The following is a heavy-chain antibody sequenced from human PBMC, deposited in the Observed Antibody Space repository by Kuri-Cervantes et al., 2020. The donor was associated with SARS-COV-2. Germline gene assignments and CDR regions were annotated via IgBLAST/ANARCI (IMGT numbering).Heavy chain of an antibody. V-gene: IGHV1-2*02. CDR2: INPNSGGT. Sequence: ASVKVSCKASGYTFTGYYMHWVRQAPGQGLEWMGWINPNSGGTNYAQKFQGRVTMTRDTSISTAYMELSRLRSGDTAVYYCARGSIFSDTGGWYFDYWGQGTLVTVSS. D-gene: IGHD3-10*01. J-gene: IGHJ4*02. CDR3: ARGSIFSDTGGWYFDY. CDR1: GYTFTGYY.